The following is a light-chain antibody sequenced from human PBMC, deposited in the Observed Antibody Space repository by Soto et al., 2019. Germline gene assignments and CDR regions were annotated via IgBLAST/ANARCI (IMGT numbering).Light chain of an antibody. Sequence: IQLPPPLSTMPASVGDRINISCRASQSISRWLAWYQQQPGKAPXILIYDASSLQSGVPSRFSGIGSGTEFTLTISSLQPDDFATYYCQQYNSHWTFGQGTKVDIK. J-gene: IGKJ1*01. CDR1: QSISRW. V-gene: IGKV1-5*01. CDR3: QQYNSHWT. CDR2: DAS.